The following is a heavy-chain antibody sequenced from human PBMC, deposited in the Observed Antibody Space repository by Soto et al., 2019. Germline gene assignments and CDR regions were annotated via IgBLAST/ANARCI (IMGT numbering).Heavy chain of an antibody. CDR3: ARGLIYGSGSYYTHYFDY. D-gene: IGHD3-10*01. V-gene: IGHV1-69*13. J-gene: IGHJ4*02. CDR1: GGTFSSYA. CDR2: IIPIFGTA. Sequence: SVKVSCKASGGTFSSYAISWVRQAPGQGLEWMGGIIPIFGTANYAQKFQGRVTITADESTSTAYMELSSLRSEDTAVYYCARGLIYGSGSYYTHYFDYWGQGTLVTVSS.